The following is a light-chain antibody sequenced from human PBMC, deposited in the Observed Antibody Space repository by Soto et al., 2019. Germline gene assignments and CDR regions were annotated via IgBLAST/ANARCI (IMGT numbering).Light chain of an antibody. J-gene: IGKJ4*01. CDR1: QRVFHSPHNKEF. CDR3: QQYYSTPFT. V-gene: IGKV4-1*01. CDR2: WAS. Sequence: DIVMTQSPGSLAVSLGERATINCKSSQRVFHSPHNKEFIGWYQQKPGQPPKLLIYWASTRKSGVPDRFSGSGSGTDFTLTITSLQDADVAVYYCQQYYSTPFTFGAGTKLEIK.